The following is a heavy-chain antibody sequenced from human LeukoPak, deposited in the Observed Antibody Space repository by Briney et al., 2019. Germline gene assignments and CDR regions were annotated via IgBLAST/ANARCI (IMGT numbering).Heavy chain of an antibody. CDR3: ARVRGTFETD. Sequence: SETLSLTCTVSGGSITTYYWSWIRQPPGKGLEWIGYLYYSGSTTYSPSLKSRVTMSVDTSKSQFSLKLSSVIAADTAIYYCARVRGTFETDWGQGTLVTVSS. D-gene: IGHD2/OR15-2a*01. CDR2: LYYSGST. V-gene: IGHV4-59*01. J-gene: IGHJ1*01. CDR1: GGSITTYY.